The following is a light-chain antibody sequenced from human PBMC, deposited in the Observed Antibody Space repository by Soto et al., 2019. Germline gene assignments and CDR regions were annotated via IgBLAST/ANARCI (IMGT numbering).Light chain of an antibody. Sequence: DIEITKTPSTAPVSVGDRDTITWRASQSINNWLAWYQQKPGQAPKFLIYDASNWDSGVPSRFSGSGSETDFTLTISSLQPEDLATYYCQQCNTSLFTFGHGTKVDIK. CDR3: QQCNTSLFT. V-gene: IGKV1-5*01. CDR1: QSINNW. J-gene: IGKJ3*01. CDR2: DAS.